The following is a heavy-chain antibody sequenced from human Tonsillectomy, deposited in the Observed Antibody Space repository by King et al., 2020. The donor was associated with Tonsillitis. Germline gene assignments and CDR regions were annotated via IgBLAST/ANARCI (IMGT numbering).Heavy chain of an antibody. Sequence: VQLVESGGGLVQPGGSLRLSCAASGSTFSSYTMIWVRQSPGKGLEWVSAISGGGDRTYYADSVKGRFTISRDTSKNTLYLQMNSLRAEDMALYDCTKDLGSASDDYWGQGTLVTVSS. CDR2: ISGGGDRT. CDR3: TKDLGSASDDY. J-gene: IGHJ4*02. D-gene: IGHD2-15*01. CDR1: GSTFSSYT. V-gene: IGHV3-23*04.